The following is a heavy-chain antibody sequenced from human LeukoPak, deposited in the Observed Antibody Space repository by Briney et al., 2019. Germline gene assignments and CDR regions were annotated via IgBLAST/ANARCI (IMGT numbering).Heavy chain of an antibody. J-gene: IGHJ4*02. CDR3: ARDPITPYYYDSSGTFDY. V-gene: IGHV1-69*13. CDR2: IIPIFGTA. Sequence: ASVKVSCKASGGTFSSYAISWVRQAPGQGLEWMGGIIPIFGTANYAQKFQGRVTITADESTSTAYTELSSLRSDDTAVYYCARDPITPYYYDSSGTFDYWGQGTLVTVSS. CDR1: GGTFSSYA. D-gene: IGHD3-22*01.